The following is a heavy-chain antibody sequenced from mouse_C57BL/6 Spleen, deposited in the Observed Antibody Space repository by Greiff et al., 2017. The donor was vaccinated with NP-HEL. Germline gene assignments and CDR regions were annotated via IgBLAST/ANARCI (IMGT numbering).Heavy chain of an antibody. V-gene: IGHV1-22*01. CDR1: GYTFTDYN. CDR2: INPNNGGT. J-gene: IGHJ3*01. CDR3: ARGRYGSSYGGFAY. Sequence: VQLQQSGPELVKPGASVKMSCKASGYTFTDYNMHWVKQSHGKSLEWIGYINPNNGGTSYNQKFKGKATLTVNKSSSTAYMELRSLTSEDSAVYYCARGRYGSSYGGFAYWGQGTLVTVSA. D-gene: IGHD1-1*01.